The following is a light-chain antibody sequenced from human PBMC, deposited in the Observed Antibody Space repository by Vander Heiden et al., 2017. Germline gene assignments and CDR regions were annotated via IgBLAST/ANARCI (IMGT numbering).Light chain of an antibody. V-gene: IGLV1-40*01. CDR3: QSYDSSLSGVV. J-gene: IGLJ2*01. Sequence: QSVLTQPPSVSEAPGQRVTIPCPGNGSNIGAGYDVQWYQQFPGTAPKLLIFGINHRPSGVPDRFSASKSGTSASLAITGLQAEDEADYYCQSYDSSLSGVVFGGGTKLTVL. CDR1: GSNIGAGYD. CDR2: GIN.